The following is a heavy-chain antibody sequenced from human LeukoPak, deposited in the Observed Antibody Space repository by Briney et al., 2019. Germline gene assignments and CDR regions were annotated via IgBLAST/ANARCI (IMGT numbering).Heavy chain of an antibody. D-gene: IGHD6-13*01. Sequence: PGGSLRLSCAASGFIVSNTYMTRVRQTPGKGLEWVSVIYIIGSTFYADSVKGRFTISRDNSMNTVHLEMNSLRAEDTGIYYCATWGGGSSSWYVMDYWGQGTLVTVSS. CDR1: GFIVSNTY. CDR2: IYIIGST. CDR3: ATWGGGSSSWYVMDY. J-gene: IGHJ4*02. V-gene: IGHV3-53*01.